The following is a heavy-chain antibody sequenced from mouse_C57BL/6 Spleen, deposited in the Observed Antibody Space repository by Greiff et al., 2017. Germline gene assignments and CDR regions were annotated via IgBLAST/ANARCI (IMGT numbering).Heavy chain of an antibody. Sequence: VHLVESGAELVMPGASVTLSCKASGYTFTDYEMHWVKQTPVHGLEWIGAIDPETGGTAYNQKFKGKAILTADKSSSTAYMELRSLTSEDSAVYYCTRFRTVDYAMDYWGQGTSVTVSS. J-gene: IGHJ4*01. D-gene: IGHD1-1*01. V-gene: IGHV1-15*01. CDR1: GYTFTDYE. CDR3: TRFRTVDYAMDY. CDR2: IDPETGGT.